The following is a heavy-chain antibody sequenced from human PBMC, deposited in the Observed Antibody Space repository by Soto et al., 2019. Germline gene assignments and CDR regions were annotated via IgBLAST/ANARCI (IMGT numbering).Heavy chain of an antibody. Sequence: ASVKVSCKAAGYTFTNYFIHWVLQAPVQGLEWLGIINPSDRTTSYAQKFQGRVTVTSDTSTSTVYMELSSLRSEDTAVYYCATSISLVRRVVTWPVDDWGQGTLVLVSS. CDR1: GYTFTNYF. CDR2: INPSDRTT. V-gene: IGHV1-46*01. J-gene: IGHJ4*02. CDR3: ATSISLVRRVVTWPVDD. D-gene: IGHD3-10*01.